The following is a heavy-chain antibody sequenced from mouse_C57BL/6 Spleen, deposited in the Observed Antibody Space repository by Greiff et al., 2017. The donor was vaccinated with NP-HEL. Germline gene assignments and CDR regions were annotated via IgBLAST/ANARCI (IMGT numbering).Heavy chain of an antibody. D-gene: IGHD2-1*01. V-gene: IGHV1-64*01. Sequence: QVQLQQPGAELVKPGASVKLSCKASGYTFTSYWMHWVKQRPGQGLEWIGMIHPNSGSTNYNEKFKSKATLTVDKSSSTAYMQLSSLTSEDAAVYYGARWDGNSWCAYWGQGTLVTVSA. CDR1: GYTFTSYW. CDR2: IHPNSGST. J-gene: IGHJ3*01. CDR3: ARWDGNSWCAY.